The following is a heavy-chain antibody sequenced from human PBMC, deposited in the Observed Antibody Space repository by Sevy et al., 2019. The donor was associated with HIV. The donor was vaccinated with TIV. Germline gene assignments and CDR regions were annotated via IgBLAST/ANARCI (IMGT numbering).Heavy chain of an antibody. J-gene: IGHJ4*02. V-gene: IGHV3-23*01. CDR1: GFTFSSYG. CDR3: TKGAESNHWYLVY. Sequence: GGSLRLSCAASGFTFSSYGMSWVRQAPGKGLQWVSSILNSGGGTTYADSVRGRFTISRDNSKNMLYLQMNSLRAEDSAVYYCTKGAESNHWYLVYWGQGTLVTVSS. D-gene: IGHD1-1*01. CDR2: ILNSGGGT.